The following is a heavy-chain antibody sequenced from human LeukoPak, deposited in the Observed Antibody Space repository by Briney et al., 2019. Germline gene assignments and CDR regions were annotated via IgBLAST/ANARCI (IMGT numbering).Heavy chain of an antibody. Sequence: KPSETLSLTCTVSGGSISSSSYYWGWIRQPPGKGLEWIGSIYYSGSTYYNPSLKSRVTISVDTSKNQFSLKLSSVTAADTAVYYCARYFLGYCSGGSCYSPYFDYWGQGTLVTVSS. CDR2: IYYSGST. D-gene: IGHD2-15*01. CDR1: GGSISSSSYY. V-gene: IGHV4-39*01. CDR3: ARYFLGYCSGGSCYSPYFDY. J-gene: IGHJ4*02.